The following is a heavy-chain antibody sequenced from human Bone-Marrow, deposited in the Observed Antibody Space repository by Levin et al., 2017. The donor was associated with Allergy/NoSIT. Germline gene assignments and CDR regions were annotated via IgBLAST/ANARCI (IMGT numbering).Heavy chain of an antibody. V-gene: IGHV5-51*01. J-gene: IGHJ4*02. Sequence: GGSLRLSCKGSGYSFANYWIGWVRQMPGKGLEWMGIIYPGDSDTRYSPSFQGQVTISADKSITTAYLQWSSLKASDTAMYYCVTQTTSGSFFGYFDYWGQGTLVTVSS. CDR2: IYPGDSDT. D-gene: IGHD1-26*01. CDR3: VTQTTSGSFFGYFDY. CDR1: GYSFANYW.